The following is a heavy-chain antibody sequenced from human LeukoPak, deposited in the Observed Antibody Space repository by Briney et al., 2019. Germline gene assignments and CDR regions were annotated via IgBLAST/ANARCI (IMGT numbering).Heavy chain of an antibody. V-gene: IGHV4-39*01. CDR3: ARLYHDSRGYYWFDP. CDR2: VYYSGST. D-gene: IGHD3-22*01. Sequence: SETLSLTCTVSGGSISSSNYYWGWIRQPPGRGLEWIGSVYYSGSTYSNPSLKSRVTVSVDTSKNQFSLRLYSVTAADTAVYYCARLYHDSRGYYWFDPWGQGPLVTVSS. CDR1: GGSISSSNYY. J-gene: IGHJ5*02.